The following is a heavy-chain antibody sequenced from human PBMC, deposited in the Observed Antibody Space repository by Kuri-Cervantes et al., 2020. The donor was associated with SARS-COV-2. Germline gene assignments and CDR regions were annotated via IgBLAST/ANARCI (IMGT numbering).Heavy chain of an antibody. Sequence: LSLTCAASGFTFSSYAMSWVRQAPGKGLEWVSAISGSDGSTYYADSVKGRFTISRDNSKNTLYLQMNSLRAEDTAVYYCAKEGFFYGSGRHFDYWGQGTLVTVSS. CDR3: AKEGFFYGSGRHFDY. J-gene: IGHJ4*02. D-gene: IGHD3-10*01. CDR1: GFTFSSYA. CDR2: ISGSDGST. V-gene: IGHV3-23*01.